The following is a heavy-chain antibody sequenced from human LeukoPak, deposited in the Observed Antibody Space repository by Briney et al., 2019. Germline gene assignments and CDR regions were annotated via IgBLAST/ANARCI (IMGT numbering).Heavy chain of an antibody. CDR2: ISSGNNYM. CDR3: ARELISSSSVLLPDY. D-gene: IGHD6-6*01. CDR1: GFTFSSYT. Sequence: GGSLRLSCAASGFTFSSYTMNWVRQAPGKGLKWVSSISSGNNYMYYADSVKGRFTISRDNAKNSLYLQMNSLRAEDTAVYYCARELISSSSVLLPDYWGQGTLVTVSS. J-gene: IGHJ4*02. V-gene: IGHV3-21*01.